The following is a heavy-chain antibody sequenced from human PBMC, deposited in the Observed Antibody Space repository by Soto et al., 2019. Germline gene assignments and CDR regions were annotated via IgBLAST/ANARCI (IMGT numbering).Heavy chain of an antibody. V-gene: IGHV3-23*01. CDR2: VSGSGGST. J-gene: IGHJ4*02. D-gene: IGHD3-16*01. CDR3: AKDLITFGGVTLFYFDY. Sequence: PGGSLRLSCAASGFTFSSYAMSWVRQAPGKGLEWVSGVSGSGGSTYCVDSVKGRFTISRDNSKNTLYLQMNSLRAEDTAVYYCAKDLITFGGVTLFYFDYWGQGTLVTVSS. CDR1: GFTFSSYA.